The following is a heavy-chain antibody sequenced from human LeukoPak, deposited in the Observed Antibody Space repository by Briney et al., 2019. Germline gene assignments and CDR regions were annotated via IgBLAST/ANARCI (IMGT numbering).Heavy chain of an antibody. V-gene: IGHV1-18*01. CDR3: ARSGHRRYYYASGPDY. CDR2: ISTYNGNT. Sequence: ASVKVSCKASTYTFTRYGISWVRQAPGQGLEWMGWISTYNGNTKYTQNLQGRVTMTTDTSTSTAYMDLTSLRSDDTAVYYCARSGHRRYYYASGPDYWGRGTLVTVSS. D-gene: IGHD3-10*01. J-gene: IGHJ4*02. CDR1: TYTFTRYG.